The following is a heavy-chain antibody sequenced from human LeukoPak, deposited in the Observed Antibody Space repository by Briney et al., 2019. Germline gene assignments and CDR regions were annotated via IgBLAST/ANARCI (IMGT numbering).Heavy chain of an antibody. CDR3: ARGIGGYSYGYVGY. V-gene: IGHV3-74*01. CDR1: AFIFSDYW. Sequence: GSLRLSCAASAFIFSDYWMHWVRQAPGKGLMWVSRINYDGSSTTYADSVKGRFTISRDNTKNTLSLQMNSLRAEDTAVYYCARGIGGYSYGYVGYWGQGTLVTVSS. D-gene: IGHD5-18*01. J-gene: IGHJ4*02. CDR2: INYDGSST.